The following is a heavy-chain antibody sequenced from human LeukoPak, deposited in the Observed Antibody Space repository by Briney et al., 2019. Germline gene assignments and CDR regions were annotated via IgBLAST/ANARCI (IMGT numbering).Heavy chain of an antibody. J-gene: IGHJ5*02. D-gene: IGHD3-10*01. CDR2: ISSSSTYK. CDR1: GFTFTNYS. Sequence: PGGSLRLSCAASGFTFTNYSMNWVRQTPGKGLEWVSSISSSSTYKHYADSVKGRFTISRDNARNSLYLQMNSLRVDDTAVYYCYPHYYGSGNLNWFDPWGQGTLVTVSS. CDR3: YPHYYGSGNLNWFDP. V-gene: IGHV3-21*01.